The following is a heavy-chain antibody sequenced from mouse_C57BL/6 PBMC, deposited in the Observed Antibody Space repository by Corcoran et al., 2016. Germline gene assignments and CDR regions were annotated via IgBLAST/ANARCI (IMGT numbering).Heavy chain of an antibody. V-gene: IGHV1-52*01. CDR3: ARGSYDYDAFAY. Sequence: QVQLQQPGAELVRPGSSVKLSCKASGYTFTSYWMHWVKQRPIQGLEWIGNIDPSDSETHYNQKFKDKATLTVDKSSSTAYMQLSSLTSEDSAVYYCARGSYDYDAFAYWGQGTLVTVSA. CDR1: GYTFTSYW. CDR2: IDPSDSET. J-gene: IGHJ3*01. D-gene: IGHD2-4*01.